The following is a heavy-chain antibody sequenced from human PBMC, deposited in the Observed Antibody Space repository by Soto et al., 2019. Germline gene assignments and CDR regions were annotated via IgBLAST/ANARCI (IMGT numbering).Heavy chain of an antibody. CDR1: GHRLSSSA. J-gene: IGHJ5*02. Sequence: SVKVSRASSGHRLSSSAMDWARQAPGQRLEWMGWINAGNGNTKYSQKFQGRVSITRDTSASTAYMELSSLRSEDTAVYYCARGYHCSGGSCYSAPWFDPWGQGTLVTVSS. D-gene: IGHD2-15*01. CDR2: INAGNGNT. CDR3: ARGYHCSGGSCYSAPWFDP. V-gene: IGHV1-3*01.